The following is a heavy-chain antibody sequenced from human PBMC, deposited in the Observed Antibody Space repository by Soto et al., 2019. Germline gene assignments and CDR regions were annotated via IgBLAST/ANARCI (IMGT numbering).Heavy chain of an antibody. J-gene: IGHJ4*02. Sequence: QVQLQQWGAGLLKPSETLSLTCAVYGGSFSGYYWSWIRQPPGKGLEWIGEINHSGSTNYNPSLKSRVTISVDTSKNQFSLKLSSVTVADTAVYYCAHSSSWYKSPYFDYWGQGTLVTVSS. V-gene: IGHV4-34*01. CDR3: AHSSSWYKSPYFDY. CDR2: INHSGST. D-gene: IGHD6-13*01. CDR1: GGSFSGYY.